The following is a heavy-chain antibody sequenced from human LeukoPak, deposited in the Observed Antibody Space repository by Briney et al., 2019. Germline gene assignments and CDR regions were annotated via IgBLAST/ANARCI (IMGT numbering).Heavy chain of an antibody. D-gene: IGHD6-19*01. J-gene: IGHJ6*03. CDR3: AKEGIAVAGTVYHYYYMDV. CDR2: ISSSGSTI. Sequence: GGSLRLSCAASGFTFSDYYMSWIRQAPGKGLEWVSYISSSGSTIYYADSVKGRFTISRDNAKNSLYLQMNSLRAEDTAVYYCAKEGIAVAGTVYHYYYMDVWGKGTTVTISS. V-gene: IGHV3-11*01. CDR1: GFTFSDYY.